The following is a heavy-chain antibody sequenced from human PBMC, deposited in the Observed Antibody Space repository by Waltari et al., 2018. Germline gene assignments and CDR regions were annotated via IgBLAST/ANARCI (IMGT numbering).Heavy chain of an antibody. J-gene: IGHJ4*02. CDR2: ISSSSSTT. V-gene: IGHV3-48*02. CDR3: VRDRHGDYLRYFDS. D-gene: IGHD4-17*01. CDR1: GFTFSDYS. Sequence: EVLLVESGGGLVQPGGSLRLSCAASGFTFSDYSMNWFRQGPEKGLDVVAYISSSSSTTFYADSVEGRFSISRDNAKNSLYLQMNSLRDEDTAVYYCVRDRHGDYLRYFDSWGQGNLVTVSS.